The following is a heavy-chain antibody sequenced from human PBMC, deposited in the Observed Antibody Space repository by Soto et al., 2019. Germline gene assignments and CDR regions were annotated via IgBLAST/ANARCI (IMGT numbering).Heavy chain of an antibody. V-gene: IGHV3-23*01. D-gene: IGHD2-2*01. CDR2: IGGSGSSK. CDR3: AKRIGDQVPSPFDY. CDR1: GFRFSGFA. J-gene: IGHJ4*02. Sequence: GGSLRLSCAASGFRFSGFAMSWVRQAPGRGLEWVSGIGGSGSSKYYADSVKGRFTISRDNSKNAVYLQMNSLRVDDTAVYYCAKRIGDQVPSPFDYWGQGTLVTVSS.